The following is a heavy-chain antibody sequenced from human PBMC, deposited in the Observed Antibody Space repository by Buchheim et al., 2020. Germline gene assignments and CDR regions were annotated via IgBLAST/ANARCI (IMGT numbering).Heavy chain of an antibody. Sequence: QVQLVESGGGVVQPGRSLRLSCAASGFTFSSYAMHWVRQAPGKGLEWVAVISSDGSNKYYADSVKGRFTISRDNSKNTLYLQMNSLRAEDTAVYYCARAGGGSYYFWFDPWGQGTL. D-gene: IGHD1-26*01. J-gene: IGHJ5*02. CDR2: ISSDGSNK. V-gene: IGHV3-30-3*01. CDR1: GFTFSSYA. CDR3: ARAGGGSYYFWFDP.